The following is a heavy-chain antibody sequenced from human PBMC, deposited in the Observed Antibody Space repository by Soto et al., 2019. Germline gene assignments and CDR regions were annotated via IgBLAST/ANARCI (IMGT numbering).Heavy chain of an antibody. V-gene: IGHV3-23*01. CDR3: AKGLASSDY. Sequence: PGGPLRLSCSASGFTFRNYGMSWVRQAPGKGLEWVSTISGSGSSSDYADSVQGRFTISRDNSKNTLYLQMNSLKGEDTAVYYCAKGLASSDYWGQGTLVTVSS. CDR2: ISGSGSSS. CDR1: GFTFRNYG. J-gene: IGHJ4*02. D-gene: IGHD6-6*01.